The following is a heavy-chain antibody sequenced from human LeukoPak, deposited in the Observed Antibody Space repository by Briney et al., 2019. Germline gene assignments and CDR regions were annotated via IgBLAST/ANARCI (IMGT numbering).Heavy chain of an antibody. D-gene: IGHD6-13*01. J-gene: IGHJ4*02. CDR2: ISAYNGNT. V-gene: IGHV1-18*01. CDR1: GYTFTSYG. Sequence: ASVKVSCKASGYTFTSYGISWVRQAPGQGLEWMGWISAYNGNTNYAQKLQGRVTMTTDTSTSTAYMELRSLRSGDTAVYYCARAYDIAAAGTADYWGQGTLVTVSS. CDR3: ARAYDIAAAGTADY.